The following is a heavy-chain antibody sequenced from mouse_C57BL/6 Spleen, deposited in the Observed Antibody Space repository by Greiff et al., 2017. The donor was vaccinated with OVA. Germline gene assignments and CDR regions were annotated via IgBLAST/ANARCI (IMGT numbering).Heavy chain of an antibody. CDR3: ARRGFYYYDGFDY. J-gene: IGHJ2*01. V-gene: IGHV1-47*01. Sequence: QVQLQQSGAELVKPGASVKMSCKASGFTFTNYSIEWVKQNHGKSLEWIGDFYPYNDDTKYNEKFKGKATLTVEKSSSTVYLELSRLTSDDSAVYYCARRGFYYYDGFDYWGQGTPLTVSS. CDR1: GFTFTNYS. D-gene: IGHD1-1*01. CDR2: FYPYNDDT.